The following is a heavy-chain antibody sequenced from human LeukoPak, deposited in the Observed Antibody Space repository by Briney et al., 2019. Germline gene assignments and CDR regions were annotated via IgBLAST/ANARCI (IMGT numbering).Heavy chain of an antibody. Sequence: SEPLSLTCTVSSGSISRSYYYWGWIRQPPGKGLEWVGSVYYSGKTFYSPSLKSRVTISVDTSKNHFSLRLISVTAADTAVYYCARDVTIPVALGGNWFDPWGQGTLVTVSS. CDR1: SGSISRSYYY. CDR3: ARDVTIPVALGGNWFDP. V-gene: IGHV4-39*02. D-gene: IGHD6-19*01. J-gene: IGHJ5*02. CDR2: VYYSGKT.